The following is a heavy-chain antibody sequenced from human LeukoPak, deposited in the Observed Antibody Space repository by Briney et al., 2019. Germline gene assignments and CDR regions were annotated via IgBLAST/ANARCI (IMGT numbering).Heavy chain of an antibody. Sequence: GGSLRLSCAASRFTFSSYAMHWVRQAPGKGLEWVAVISYDGSNKYYADSVKGRFTISRDNSKNTLYLQMNSLRAEDTAVYYCARGYSYEGGPVYFDYWGQGTLVTVSS. V-gene: IGHV3-30-3*01. CDR2: ISYDGSNK. CDR1: RFTFSSYA. D-gene: IGHD5-18*01. CDR3: ARGYSYEGGPVYFDY. J-gene: IGHJ4*02.